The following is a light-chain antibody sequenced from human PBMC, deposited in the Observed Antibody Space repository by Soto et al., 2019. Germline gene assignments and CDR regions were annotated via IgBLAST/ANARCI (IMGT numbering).Light chain of an antibody. CDR1: SSDVGGYKY. Sequence: QSALTQPASVSGSPGQSITISCTGTSSDVGGYKYVSWYQQHPGKAPKLLIFEVNNRPSGVFNRFSGSKSGNTASLTISGLQAEDEADYYCSSYAGSSTFVVFGGGTKLTVL. J-gene: IGLJ2*01. V-gene: IGLV2-14*01. CDR3: SSYAGSSTFVV. CDR2: EVN.